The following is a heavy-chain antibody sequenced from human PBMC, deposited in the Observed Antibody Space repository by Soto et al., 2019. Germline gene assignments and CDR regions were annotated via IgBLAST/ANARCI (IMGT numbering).Heavy chain of an antibody. CDR3: ARRHEFGGNSDAFDV. J-gene: IGHJ3*01. V-gene: IGHV1-69*12. D-gene: IGHD2-15*01. Sequence: QVQLVQSGAEVKKPGSSVKVSCKASGGSFRREAINWVRQAPGQGPEWMGGILPIFGTGDYAQTFQGRVTITVDVSTTTANMELSSLRFEDTAVYYCARRHEFGGNSDAFDVWGQGTMVIVSS. CDR2: ILPIFGTG. CDR1: GGSFRREA.